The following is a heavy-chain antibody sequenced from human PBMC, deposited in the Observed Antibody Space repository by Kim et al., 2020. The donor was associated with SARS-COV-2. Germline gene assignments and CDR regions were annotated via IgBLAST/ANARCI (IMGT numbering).Heavy chain of an antibody. CDR1: GFTFSSYA. CDR2: IYSGGSST. Sequence: GGSLRLSCAASGFTFSSYAMSWVRQAPGKGLEWVSVIYSGGSSTYYADSVKGRFTISRDNSKNTLYLQMNSLRAEDTAVYYCAKEGSGYDPADYWGQGTLVTVSS. V-gene: IGHV3-23*03. D-gene: IGHD5-12*01. J-gene: IGHJ4*02. CDR3: AKEGSGYDPADY.